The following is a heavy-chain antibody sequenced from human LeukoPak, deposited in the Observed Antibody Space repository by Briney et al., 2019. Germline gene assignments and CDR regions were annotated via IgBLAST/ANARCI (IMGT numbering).Heavy chain of an antibody. Sequence: GGSLRLSCAASGFTFSSYSMNWVRQAPGKGLEWVSYISSSSSTIYYADSVKGRFTISRDNAKNSLYLQMNSLRAEDTAVCYCHSSSWYEVDYGMDVWGQGTTVTVSS. V-gene: IGHV3-48*04. CDR1: GFTFSSYS. CDR3: HSSSWYEVDYGMDV. J-gene: IGHJ6*02. CDR2: ISSSSSTI. D-gene: IGHD6-13*01.